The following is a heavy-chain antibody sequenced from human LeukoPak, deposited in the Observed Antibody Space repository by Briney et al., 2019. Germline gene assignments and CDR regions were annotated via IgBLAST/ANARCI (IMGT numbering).Heavy chain of an antibody. CDR2: INPNSGGT. Sequence: ASVKVSCKASGYTFTGYYMHWVRQAPGQGLEWMGWINPNSGGTNYAQKFQGRVTMTRDTSISTAYMELSRLRSDDTAVYYCAREGFCWSYRLFDYWGQGTLVTVSS. CDR1: GYTFTGYY. CDR3: AREGFCWSYRLFDY. D-gene: IGHD3-16*02. J-gene: IGHJ4*02. V-gene: IGHV1-2*02.